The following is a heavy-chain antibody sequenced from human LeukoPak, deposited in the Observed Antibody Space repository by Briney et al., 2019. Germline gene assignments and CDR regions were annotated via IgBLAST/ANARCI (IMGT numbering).Heavy chain of an antibody. Sequence: ASVKVSCKVSGYTLTELSMRWVRQAPGKGLEWMGGFDPEDGETIYAQKFQGRVTMTEDTSTDTAYMELSSLRSEDTAVYYCATSSSWYGSNYDAFDIWGQGTMVTVSS. J-gene: IGHJ3*02. D-gene: IGHD6-13*01. CDR3: ATSSSWYGSNYDAFDI. V-gene: IGHV1-24*01. CDR2: FDPEDGET. CDR1: GYTLTELS.